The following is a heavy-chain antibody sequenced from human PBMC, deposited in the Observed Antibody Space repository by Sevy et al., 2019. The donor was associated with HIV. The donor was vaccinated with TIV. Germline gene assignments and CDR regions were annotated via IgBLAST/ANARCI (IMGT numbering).Heavy chain of an antibody. CDR3: ARDQAPTYDFWSTYYYGMDV. CDR1: GFTFSSYG. CDR2: IWYDGSNK. Sequence: GGSLRLSCAASGFTFSSYGMHWVRQAPGKGLEWVAVIWYDGSNKYYADSVKGRFTISRDNSKNTLYLPMNSLRAEDTDVYYCARDQAPTYDFWSTYYYGMDVWGQGTTVTVSS. V-gene: IGHV3-33*01. J-gene: IGHJ6*02. D-gene: IGHD3-3*01.